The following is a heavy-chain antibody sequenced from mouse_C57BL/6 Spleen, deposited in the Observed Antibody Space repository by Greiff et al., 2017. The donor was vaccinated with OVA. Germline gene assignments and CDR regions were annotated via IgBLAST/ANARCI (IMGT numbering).Heavy chain of an antibody. CDR2: ISDGGSYT. J-gene: IGHJ4*01. CDR1: GFTFSSYA. CDR3: ARLKDYYAMDY. V-gene: IGHV5-4*01. Sequence: DVHLVESGGGLVKPGGSLKLSCAASGFTFSSYAMSWVRQTPEKRLEWVATISDGGSYTYYPDNVKGRFTISRDNAKNNLYLQMSHLKSEDTAMYYCARLKDYYAMDYWGQGTSVTVSS.